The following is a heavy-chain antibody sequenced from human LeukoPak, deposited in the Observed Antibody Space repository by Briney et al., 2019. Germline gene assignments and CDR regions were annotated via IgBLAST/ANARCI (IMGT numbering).Heavy chain of an antibody. J-gene: IGHJ4*02. CDR3: ARRRGSGWYHPHLF. V-gene: IGHV4-38-2*02. CDR2: IYHSGNT. D-gene: IGHD6-19*01. CDR1: GYSIRSDYS. Sequence: KASETLSPTCTVSGYSIRSDYSWGWVRQPPGKGLEWIGIIYHSGNTYYNPSLKSRVTISVDTYKSQLSLKLSSVTAADTAVYYCARRRGSGWYHPHLFWGQGILVTVSS.